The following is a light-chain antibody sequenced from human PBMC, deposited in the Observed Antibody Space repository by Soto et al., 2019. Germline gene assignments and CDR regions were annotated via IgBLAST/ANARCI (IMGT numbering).Light chain of an antibody. Sequence: DIQMTQSPFSLSASVGDRVTITCRASQVISNYLAWYQQKPGKIPKLLIYAASTLQSGVPSRFSGSGSGTDFTLTIRSLQPEDVATYYCQKYNSAPYTFGQGTRLEIK. CDR1: QVISNY. V-gene: IGKV1-27*01. J-gene: IGKJ2*01. CDR2: AAS. CDR3: QKYNSAPYT.